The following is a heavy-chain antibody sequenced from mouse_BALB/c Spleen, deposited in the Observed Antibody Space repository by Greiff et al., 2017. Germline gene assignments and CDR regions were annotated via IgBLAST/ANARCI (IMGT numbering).Heavy chain of an antibody. J-gene: IGHJ3*01. D-gene: IGHD4-1*01. Sequence: VQLQQSGAELMKPGASVKISCKATGYTFSSYWIEWVKQRPGHGLEWIGEILPGSGSTNYNEKFKGKATFTADTSSNTAYMQLSSLTSEDSAVYYCARGLGRFAYWGQGTLVTVSA. CDR2: ILPGSGST. CDR3: ARGLGRFAY. CDR1: GYTFSSYW. V-gene: IGHV1-9*01.